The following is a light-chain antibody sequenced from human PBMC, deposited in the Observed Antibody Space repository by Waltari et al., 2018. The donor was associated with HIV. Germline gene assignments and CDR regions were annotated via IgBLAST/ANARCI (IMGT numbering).Light chain of an antibody. CDR1: QRIRSN. J-gene: IGKJ5*01. CDR2: DAS. CDR3: QQYNNWPPIT. V-gene: IGKV3-15*01. Sequence: EILMTHSPPTLSVSPAESAALSCRASQRIRSNLAWYQQKPDQAPRLLLYDASTRATGIPARFSGSGSGTEFTLTITSMQSEDFAVCYGQQYNNWPPITFGQGTRLEIK.